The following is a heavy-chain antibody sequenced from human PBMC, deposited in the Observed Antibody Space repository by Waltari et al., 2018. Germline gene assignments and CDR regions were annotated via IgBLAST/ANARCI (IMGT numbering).Heavy chain of an antibody. Sequence: QVQLLQAGAEVKKPGASVKVPCKAAGYTFIGNYLHWVRQAALQRLEWRGLSKTKTGGTYCAQKFQGSVTMTRDTSISTAYMELSRLTYDDTAVYDCARGGGRWVFYDYWGQGTLVTVSS. CDR1: GYTFIGNY. J-gene: IGHJ4*02. CDR2: SKTKTGGT. D-gene: IGHD1-26*01. V-gene: IGHV1-2*02. CDR3: ARGGGRWVFYDY.